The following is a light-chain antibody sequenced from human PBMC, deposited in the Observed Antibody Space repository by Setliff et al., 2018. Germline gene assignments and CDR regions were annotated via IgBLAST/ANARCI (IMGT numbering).Light chain of an antibody. CDR1: SSAVDDYTY. J-gene: IGLJ1*01. CDR2: EGA. V-gene: IGLV2-14*01. Sequence: QSALAQPASVSGSPGQSITISCTGVSSAVDDYTYVSWYQQHPGRAPKLMIYEGADRPSGVSSRFSGSKSGNTASLTISGLQAEDEADYYCSSYTSSSSLYVFGTGTKV. CDR3: SSYTSSSSLYV.